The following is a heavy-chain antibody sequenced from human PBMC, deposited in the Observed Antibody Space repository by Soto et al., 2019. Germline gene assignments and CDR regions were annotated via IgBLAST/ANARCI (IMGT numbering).Heavy chain of an antibody. J-gene: IGHJ6*02. V-gene: IGHV3-53*01. CDR2: IYSGGST. CDR3: ARVPAKGYCYYGMDV. Sequence: EVQLVESGGGLIQPGGSLRLSCAASGFTVSSNYMSWVRQAPGKGLEWVSVIYSGGSTYYADSVKGRFTISRDNSKNTLYLQMNSLRAEDTAVYYCARVPAKGYCYYGMDVWGQGTTVTVSS. CDR1: GFTVSSNY.